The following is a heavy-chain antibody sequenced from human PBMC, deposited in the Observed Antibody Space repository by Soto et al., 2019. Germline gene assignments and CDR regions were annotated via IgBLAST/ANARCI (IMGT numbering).Heavy chain of an antibody. CDR1: GYTFTSYA. Sequence: QVQLVQSGAEVKKPGASVKVSCKASGYTFTSYAMHWVRQAPGQRLEWMGWINAGNGNTKYSQKFQGRVTITRDTSASTAYMELSSLRSEDTAVYYCARKNPDVGTSGIDYWGQGTLVTVSS. V-gene: IGHV1-3*01. CDR2: INAGNGNT. CDR3: ARKNPDVGTSGIDY. J-gene: IGHJ4*02. D-gene: IGHD3-10*01.